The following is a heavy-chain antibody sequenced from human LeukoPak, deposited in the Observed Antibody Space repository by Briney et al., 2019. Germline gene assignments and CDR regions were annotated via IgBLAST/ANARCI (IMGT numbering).Heavy chain of an antibody. Sequence: ASVKVSCKASGYTFTSYYMHWVRQAPGQGLEWMGIINPSGGSTSYAQKFRGRVTMTRDTSTSTVYMELSSLRSEGTAVYYCARAYSTVTTTDYWGQGTLVTVSS. CDR2: INPSGGST. D-gene: IGHD4-17*01. CDR1: GYTFTSYY. J-gene: IGHJ4*02. V-gene: IGHV1-46*01. CDR3: ARAYSTVTTTDY.